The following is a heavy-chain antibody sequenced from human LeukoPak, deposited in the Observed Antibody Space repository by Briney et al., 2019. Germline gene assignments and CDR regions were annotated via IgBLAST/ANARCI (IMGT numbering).Heavy chain of an antibody. CDR1: GFTFSTHY. V-gene: IGHV3-66*01. CDR3: ARDRNTYGYVFRDY. Sequence: PGGSLRLSCAASGFTFSTHYMSWVRQAPGKGLEWVSAIYSGGSTYYADSVKGRFIISRDNSKNTLYLQMNSLRVEDTAVYYCARDRNTYGYVFRDYWGQGTLVTVSS. CDR2: IYSGGST. J-gene: IGHJ4*02. D-gene: IGHD5-18*01.